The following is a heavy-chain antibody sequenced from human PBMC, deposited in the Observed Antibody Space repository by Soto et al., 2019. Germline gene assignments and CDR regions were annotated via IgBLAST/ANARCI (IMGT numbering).Heavy chain of an antibody. V-gene: IGHV3-23*01. J-gene: IGHJ6*02. CDR1: WLTFSSHW. D-gene: IGHD3-3*01. CDR3: AKYRRFLEWLGHSYYYGMDV. CDR2: ISGSGGST. Sequence: GGSPRPSRASSWLTFSSHWVRWVRQTTRKGLEWVSAISGSGGSTYYADSVKGRFTISRDNSKNTLYLQMNSLRAEDTAVYYCAKYRRFLEWLGHSYYYGMDVWGQGTKVTV.